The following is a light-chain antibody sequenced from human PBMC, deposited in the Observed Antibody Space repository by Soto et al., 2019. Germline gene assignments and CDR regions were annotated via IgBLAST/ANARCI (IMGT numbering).Light chain of an antibody. Sequence: QSVLTQPASVSGSPGQSITISCTGTSSDVGAYNSVSWYQQHPGKAPKLMIYEVSNRPSGVSNRFSGSKSGNTASLTISGLQAEDEADYYCSSYTSSSTAHVVFGGGTKVTV. J-gene: IGLJ2*01. V-gene: IGLV2-14*01. CDR1: SSDVGAYNS. CDR2: EVS. CDR3: SSYTSSSTAHVV.